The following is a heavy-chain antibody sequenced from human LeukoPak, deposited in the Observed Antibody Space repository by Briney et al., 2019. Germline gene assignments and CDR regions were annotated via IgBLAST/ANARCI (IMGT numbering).Heavy chain of an antibody. CDR1: GYTFTSYG. Sequence: ASVKVSCKASGYTFTSYGISWVRQAPGQGLEWMGWISAYNGNTNYAQKLQGRVTMTTDTSTSTAYMELRSLRSDDTAVYYCAGTITMIVVVIRPDAFDIWGQGTMVTVSS. J-gene: IGHJ3*02. CDR2: ISAYNGNT. CDR3: AGTITMIVVVIRPDAFDI. V-gene: IGHV1-18*01. D-gene: IGHD3-22*01.